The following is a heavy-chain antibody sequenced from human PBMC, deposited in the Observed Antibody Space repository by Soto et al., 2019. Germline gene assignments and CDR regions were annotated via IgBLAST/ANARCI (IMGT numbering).Heavy chain of an antibody. J-gene: IGHJ4*01. CDR2: IYPGDSDT. CDR1: GYSFTSYW. D-gene: IGHD4-17*01. V-gene: IGHV5-51*01. CDR3: ARQTTETTTPLSFDY. Sequence: GESLKISCKGSGYSFTSYWIGWVRQMPGKGLEWMGIIYPGDSDTRYSPSFQGQVTISADKSISTAYLQWSSLKASDTAMYYCARQTTETTTPLSFDYWGQGTLVTVSS.